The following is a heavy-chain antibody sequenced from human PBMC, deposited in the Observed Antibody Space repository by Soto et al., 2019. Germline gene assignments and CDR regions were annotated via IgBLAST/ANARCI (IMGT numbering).Heavy chain of an antibody. Sequence: ETLSLTRAVYGGYFHGYYWSWVRQHPGKGLEWMGEINPSGTGNYKPTFTRRLSISVDTSQKQMSLQLTAVSAADTAVYYCAKGPQDGYYDSGTFYSTFPWGQGTLVTVS. J-gene: IGHJ5*02. CDR3: AKGPQDGYYDSGTFYSTFP. V-gene: IGHV4-34*01. D-gene: IGHD3-10*01. CDR1: GGYFHGYY. CDR2: INPSGTG.